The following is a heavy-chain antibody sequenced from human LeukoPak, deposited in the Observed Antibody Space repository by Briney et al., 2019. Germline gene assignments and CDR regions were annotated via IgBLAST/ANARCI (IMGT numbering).Heavy chain of an antibody. Sequence: ASVKVSCKASGYTFTSYYMHWVRQAPGQGLEWMGIINPSGGSTSYAQKLQGRVTMTTDTSTSTAYMELRSLRSDDTAVYYCARDLATVTTGWYYYYGMDVRGQGTTVTVSS. CDR1: GYTFTSYY. V-gene: IGHV1-46*01. D-gene: IGHD4-17*01. J-gene: IGHJ6*02. CDR3: ARDLATVTTGWYYYYGMDV. CDR2: INPSGGST.